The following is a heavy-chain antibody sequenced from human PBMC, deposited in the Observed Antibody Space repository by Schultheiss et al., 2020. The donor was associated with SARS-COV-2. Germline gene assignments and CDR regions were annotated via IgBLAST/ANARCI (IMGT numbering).Heavy chain of an antibody. D-gene: IGHD6-6*01. CDR1: GGSISSGGYY. V-gene: IGHV4-39*07. Sequence: SETLSLTCTVSGGSISSGGYYWSWIRQPPGKGMEWIGSIYHSGSTYYNPSLKSRVTISVDTSKNQFSLKLSSVTAADTAVYYCARVGIAAPWFDPWGQGTLVTVSS. CDR2: IYHSGST. J-gene: IGHJ5*02. CDR3: ARVGIAAPWFDP.